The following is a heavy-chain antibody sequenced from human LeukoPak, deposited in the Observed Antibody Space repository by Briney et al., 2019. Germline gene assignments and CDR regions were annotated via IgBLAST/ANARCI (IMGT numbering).Heavy chain of an antibody. CDR1: GFTFSSYA. J-gene: IGHJ4*02. CDR2: IGGSGGST. CDR3: AKGDTYYYDSSGYFG. Sequence: GGSLRLSCAASGFTFSSYAMSWVRQAPGKGLEWVSAIGGSGGSTYYADSVKGRFTISRDNSKNTLYLQMNSLRAEDTAVYYCAKGDTYYYDSSGYFGWGQGTLVTVSS. V-gene: IGHV3-23*01. D-gene: IGHD3-22*01.